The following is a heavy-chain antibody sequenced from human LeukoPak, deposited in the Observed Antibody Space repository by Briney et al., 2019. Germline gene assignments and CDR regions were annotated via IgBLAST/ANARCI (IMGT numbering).Heavy chain of an antibody. D-gene: IGHD1-1*01. CDR2: FEPEEGEHGET. CDR3: ATDRLEIYSFHI. J-gene: IGHJ3*02. Sequence: ASVKVSCRVSGYSLSDLSIHWVRHVGGKGLEWMGGFEPEEGEHGETIFAQNFEDRLTLTEDTAADTAYMELAGLTSEDTAVYYCATDRLEIYSFHIWGQGTMVTVSS. CDR1: GYSLSDLS. V-gene: IGHV1-24*01.